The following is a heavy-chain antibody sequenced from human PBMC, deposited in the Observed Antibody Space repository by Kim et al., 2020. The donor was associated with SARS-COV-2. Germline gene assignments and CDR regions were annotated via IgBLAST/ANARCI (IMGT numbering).Heavy chain of an antibody. J-gene: IGHJ4*02. Sequence: ASVKVSCKASGYTFTSYDINWVRQATGQGLEWMGWMNPNSGNTGYAQKFQGRVTMTRNTSISTAYMELSSLRSEDTAVYYCARGDTIFGVVIRVGFDYWGQGTLVTVSS. CDR2: MNPNSGNT. CDR3: ARGDTIFGVVIRVGFDY. D-gene: IGHD3-3*01. V-gene: IGHV1-8*01. CDR1: GYTFTSYD.